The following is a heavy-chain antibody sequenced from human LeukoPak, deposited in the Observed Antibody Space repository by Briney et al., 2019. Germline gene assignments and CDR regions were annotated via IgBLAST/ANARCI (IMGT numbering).Heavy chain of an antibody. CDR3: AKDYGHYFDY. CDR1: GFTFSSYG. CDR2: ISYDGSNK. D-gene: IGHD3-10*01. Sequence: GGSLRLSCAASGFTFSSYGTLWVRQAPGKGLEWVAVISYDGSNKYYADSVKGRFTISRDNSKNTLYLQMNSLRAEDTAVYYCAKDYGHYFDYWGQGTLVTVSS. J-gene: IGHJ4*02. V-gene: IGHV3-30*18.